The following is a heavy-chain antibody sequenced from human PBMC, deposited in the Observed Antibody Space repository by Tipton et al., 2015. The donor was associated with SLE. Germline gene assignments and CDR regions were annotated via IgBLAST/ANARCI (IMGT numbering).Heavy chain of an antibody. J-gene: IGHJ4*02. CDR3: ARDKGDTYGLRLDY. D-gene: IGHD5-18*01. V-gene: IGHV4-4*07. Sequence: TLSLTCTVSGGSISSYYWSWFRHPAVKGLEWIGRIYTSGSTNYNPSLQSRVTMSVDTSKNQFSLKLSSVTAADTAVYYCARDKGDTYGLRLDYWGQGTLVTVSS. CDR2: IYTSGST. CDR1: GGSISSYY.